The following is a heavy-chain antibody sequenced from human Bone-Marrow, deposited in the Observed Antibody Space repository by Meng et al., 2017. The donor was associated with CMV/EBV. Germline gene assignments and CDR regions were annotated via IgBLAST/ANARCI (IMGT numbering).Heavy chain of an antibody. CDR2: TYPGGTT. D-gene: IGHD1-26*01. CDR1: GFSVSNMY. CDR3: ARDYPLTSGSLV. J-gene: IGHJ4*02. Sequence: ETLSLTCAASGFSVSNMYMSWVRQAPGKGPEWVSFTYPGGTTYYTDSVKGRFTISRDNSKNSLYLQMNSLRAEDTAVYYCARDYPLTSGSLVWGKGTLVTVSS. V-gene: IGHV3-66*01.